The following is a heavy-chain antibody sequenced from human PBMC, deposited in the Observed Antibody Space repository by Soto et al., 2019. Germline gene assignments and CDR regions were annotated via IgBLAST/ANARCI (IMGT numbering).Heavy chain of an antibody. D-gene: IGHD6-13*01. CDR3: ARDQGSSWYSPVDY. CDR2: IWYDGSNK. J-gene: IGHJ4*02. CDR1: GFTFSSYG. Sequence: GGSLRLSCAASGFTFSSYGMHWVRQAPGKGLEWVAVIWYDGSNKYYADSVKGRFTISRDNSKNTLYLQMNSLRAEDTAVYYCARDQGSSWYSPVDYWGQGTLVTVSS. V-gene: IGHV3-33*01.